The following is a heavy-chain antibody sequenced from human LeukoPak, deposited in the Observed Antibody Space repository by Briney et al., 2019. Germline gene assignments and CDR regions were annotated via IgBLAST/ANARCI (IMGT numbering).Heavy chain of an antibody. V-gene: IGHV1-46*01. J-gene: IGHJ4*02. D-gene: IGHD3-16*02. CDR3: ASTITFGGVIAWDY. CDR1: GYTFTSYY. CDR2: INPSGGST. Sequence: ASVKVSCEASGYTFTSYYMHWVRQAPGQGLEWMGIINPSGGSTSYAQTFQGRVTMTRDTSTSTVYMELSSLRSEDTAVYYCASTITFGGVIAWDYWGQGTLVTVSS.